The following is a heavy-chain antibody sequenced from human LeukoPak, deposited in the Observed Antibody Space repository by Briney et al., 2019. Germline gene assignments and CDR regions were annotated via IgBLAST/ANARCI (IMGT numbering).Heavy chain of an antibody. V-gene: IGHV1-3*01. CDR3: ARDSSSPYYDILTGYYVEVELGH. Sequence: ASVKVSCKASGYTFTSYAMHWVRQAPGQKLEWMGWINAGNGNTKYSQKFQGRVTITRDTSASTAYMELSSLRSEDTAVYYCARDSSSPYYDILTGYYVEVELGHWGQGTLVTVSS. D-gene: IGHD3-9*01. CDR1: GYTFTSYA. J-gene: IGHJ4*02. CDR2: INAGNGNT.